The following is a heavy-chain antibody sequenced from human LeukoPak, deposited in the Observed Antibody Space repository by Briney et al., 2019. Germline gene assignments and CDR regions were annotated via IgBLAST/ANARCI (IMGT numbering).Heavy chain of an antibody. CDR2: IYYSGST. Sequence: SETLSLTCTVSGGSIGSGGYYWSWIRQHPGKGLEWIGYIYYSGSTYYNPSLKSRVTISVDTSKNQFSLKLSSVTAADTAVYYCARTVSGTAMVHFDYWGQGTLVTVSS. CDR1: GGSIGSGGYY. V-gene: IGHV4-31*03. J-gene: IGHJ4*02. D-gene: IGHD5-18*01. CDR3: ARTVSGTAMVHFDY.